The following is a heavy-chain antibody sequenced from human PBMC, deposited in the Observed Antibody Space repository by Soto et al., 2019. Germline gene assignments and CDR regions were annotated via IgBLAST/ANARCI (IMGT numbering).Heavy chain of an antibody. CDR1: GGSFSGYY. CDR3: ASGNLGYCSSTSCSSDAFDI. J-gene: IGHJ3*02. CDR2: INHSGST. Sequence: QVQLQQWGAGLLKPSETLSLTCAVYGGSFSGYYWSWIRQPPGKGLEWIGEINHSGSTNYNPSLKSRVTISVDTSKNQFSLKLSSVTAADTAVYYCASGNLGYCSSTSCSSDAFDIWGQGTMVTVSS. V-gene: IGHV4-34*01. D-gene: IGHD2-2*01.